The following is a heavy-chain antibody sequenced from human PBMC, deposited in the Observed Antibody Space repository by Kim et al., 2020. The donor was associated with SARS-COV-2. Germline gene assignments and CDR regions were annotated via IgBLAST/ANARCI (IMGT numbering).Heavy chain of an antibody. V-gene: IGHV1-46*01. CDR2: INPSGGST. D-gene: IGHD3-22*01. CDR3: ARAINQYYYDSSACDP. Sequence: ASVKVSCKASGYTFTSYYMHWVRQAPGQGLEWMGIINPSGGSTSYAQKFQGRVTMTRDTSTSTVYMELSSLRSEDTAVYYCARAINQYYYDSSACDPWGQGTLVTVSS. J-gene: IGHJ5*02. CDR1: GYTFTSYY.